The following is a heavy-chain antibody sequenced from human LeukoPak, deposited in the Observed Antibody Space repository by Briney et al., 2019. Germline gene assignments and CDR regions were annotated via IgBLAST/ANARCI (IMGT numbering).Heavy chain of an antibody. CDR1: GYTFTSYS. D-gene: IGHD2-15*01. CDR2: ISAYNGNT. J-gene: IGHJ3*02. V-gene: IGHV1-18*01. Sequence: ASVKVSCKASGYTFTSYSISWVRQAPGQGLEWMGWISAYNGNTNYAQKLQGRVTMTTDTSTSTAYMELRSLRSDDTAVYYCARDCSGGSCYARLVNAFDIWGQGTMVTVSS. CDR3: ARDCSGGSCYARLVNAFDI.